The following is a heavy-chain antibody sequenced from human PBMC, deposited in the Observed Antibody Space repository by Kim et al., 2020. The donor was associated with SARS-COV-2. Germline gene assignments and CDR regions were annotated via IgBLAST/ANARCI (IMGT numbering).Heavy chain of an antibody. V-gene: IGHV3-30*18. J-gene: IGHJ4*02. D-gene: IGHD5-12*01. CDR3: AKEYVEMATVDY. CDR1: GFTFSSYG. CDR2: ISYDGSNK. Sequence: GGSLRLSCAASGFTFSSYGMHWVRQAPGKGLEWVAVISYDGSNKYYADSVKGRFTISRDNSKNTLYLQMNSLRAEDTAVYYCAKEYVEMATVDYWGQGTLVTVSS.